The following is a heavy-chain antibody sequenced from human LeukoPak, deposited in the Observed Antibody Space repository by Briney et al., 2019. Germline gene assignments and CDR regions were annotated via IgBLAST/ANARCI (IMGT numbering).Heavy chain of an antibody. CDR3: GKHEPKAVAGFYFDY. CDR1: GGSISSSSYY. D-gene: IGHD6-19*01. CDR2: IYYSGST. Sequence: PSETLSLTCTVSGGSISSSSYYWGWIRRPPGKGLEWIGSIYYSGSTYYNPSLKSRVTISVDTSKNQFSLKLSSVTAADTAVYYCGKHEPKAVAGFYFDYGGREPRVPV. V-gene: IGHV4-39*01. J-gene: IGHJ4*02.